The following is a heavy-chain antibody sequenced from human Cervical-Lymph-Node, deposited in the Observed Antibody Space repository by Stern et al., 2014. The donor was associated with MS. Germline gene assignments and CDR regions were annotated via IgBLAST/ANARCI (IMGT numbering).Heavy chain of an antibody. Sequence: VQLVESGPGLVKPSQTLSLTCTVSGGSISSGDYYWSWIRQPPGKGLEWIGYIYYSGSTYYTPSLKSRVTISVDTSKSQFSLKLSSVTAADTAVYYCGREGPRTGTLVYWGQGTLVTVSS. J-gene: IGHJ4*02. D-gene: IGHD3/OR15-3a*01. V-gene: IGHV4-30-4*01. CDR3: GREGPRTGTLVY. CDR2: IYYSGST. CDR1: GGSISSGDYY.